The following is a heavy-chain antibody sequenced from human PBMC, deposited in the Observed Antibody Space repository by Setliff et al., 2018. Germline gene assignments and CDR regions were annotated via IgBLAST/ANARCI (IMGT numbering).Heavy chain of an antibody. V-gene: IGHV1-18*01. CDR2: IGAYNGNT. D-gene: IGHD6-19*01. J-gene: IGHJ4*02. Sequence: ASVKVSCKASGYTFTNYGVTWVRQAPGQGLEWMGWIGAYNGNTYNAHKFQGRVTMTSDTPTSTAYMELRSLRSDDTAVYYCARVTIAVAGYFDFWGQGTLVTVSS. CDR3: ARVTIAVAGYFDF. CDR1: GYTFTNYG.